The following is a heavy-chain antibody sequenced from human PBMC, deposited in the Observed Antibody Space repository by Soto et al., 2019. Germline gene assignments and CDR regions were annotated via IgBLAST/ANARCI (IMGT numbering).Heavy chain of an antibody. CDR3: AREIDSSHYYYGMDV. CDR2: IYPGDSDT. V-gene: IGHV5-51*01. Sequence: PGESLKISCKGSGYSFTSYWIGWVRQMPGKGLEWMGIIYPGDSDTRYSPSFQGQVTITADESTSTAYMELSSLRSEDTAVYYCAREIDSSHYYYGMDVWGQGTTVTVSS. CDR1: GYSFTSYW. J-gene: IGHJ6*02. D-gene: IGHD6-13*01.